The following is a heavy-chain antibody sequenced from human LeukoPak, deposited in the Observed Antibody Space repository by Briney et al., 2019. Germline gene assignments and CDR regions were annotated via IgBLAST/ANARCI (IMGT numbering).Heavy chain of an antibody. Sequence: SVKVSCKASGGTFSKYAISWVRQAPGQGLEWMGGIIPMFATAHYAQKFQERVTIIADESTSTAYMELSSLRSEDTAVYYCARSYDILTGSYVYGGQGSLATVSP. V-gene: IGHV1-69*01. J-gene: IGHJ4*02. CDR3: ARSYDILTGSYVY. CDR1: GGTFSKYA. D-gene: IGHD3-9*01. CDR2: IIPMFATA.